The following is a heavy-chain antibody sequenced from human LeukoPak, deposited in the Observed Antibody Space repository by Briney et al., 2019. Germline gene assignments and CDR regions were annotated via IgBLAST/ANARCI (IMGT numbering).Heavy chain of an antibody. CDR3: AKNAR. J-gene: IGHJ4*02. CDR1: GFTFSSYG. V-gene: IGHV3-23*01. CDR2: ISGSGDNI. Sequence: GGSLRLSCAASGFTFSSYGMSWVRQAPGKGLEWVSSISGSGDNIHYADSVKGRLTISRDNSNNTLYLQMDSLRAEDTAVYYCAKNARWGQGTLVTISS.